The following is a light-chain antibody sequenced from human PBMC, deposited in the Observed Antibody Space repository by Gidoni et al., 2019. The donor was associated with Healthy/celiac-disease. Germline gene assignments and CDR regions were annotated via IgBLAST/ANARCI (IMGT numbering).Light chain of an antibody. J-gene: IGKJ4*01. CDR2: DAS. Sequence: DIQMTQSPSSLSASVGDRVTITCQASQDISNYLNWYQQKPGKAPKLLIYDASNLETGVPSRFSGSGSGTDFTFTISSLQPEDIATYYCQQYDSLPLTFGAGTKVDIK. CDR3: QQYDSLPLT. CDR1: QDISNY. V-gene: IGKV1-33*01.